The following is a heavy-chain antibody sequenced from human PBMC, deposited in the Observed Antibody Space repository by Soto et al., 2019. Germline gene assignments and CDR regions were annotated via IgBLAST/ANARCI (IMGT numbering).Heavy chain of an antibody. J-gene: IGHJ4*02. D-gene: IGHD1-20*01. CDR1: GFTFSDYY. V-gene: IGHV3-11*01. Sequence: GGSLRLSCAASGFTFSDYYMSWIRQAPGKGLEWVSYISSSGSTIYYADSVKGRFTISRDNAKNSLYLQMNSLRAEDTAVYYCARSILYNWNDENGFDYWGQGTLVTVSS. CDR2: ISSSGSTI. CDR3: ARSILYNWNDENGFDY.